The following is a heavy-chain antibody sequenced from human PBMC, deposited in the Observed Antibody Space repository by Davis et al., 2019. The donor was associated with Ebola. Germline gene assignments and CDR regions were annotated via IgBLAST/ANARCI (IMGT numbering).Heavy chain of an antibody. J-gene: IGHJ4*02. D-gene: IGHD4-17*01. CDR3: ASLDYGDFDY. CDR1: GGSISSYY. CDR2: IYYSGST. Sequence: MPSETLSLTCTVSGGSISSYYWSWIRQPPGKGLEWIGYIYYSGSTNYNPSLKSRVTISVDTSKNQFSLKLSSVTAADTAVYYCASLDYGDFDYWGQGTLVTVSS. V-gene: IGHV4-59*08.